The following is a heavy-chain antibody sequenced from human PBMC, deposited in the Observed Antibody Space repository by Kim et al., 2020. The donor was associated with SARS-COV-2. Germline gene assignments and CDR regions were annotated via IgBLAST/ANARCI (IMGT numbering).Heavy chain of an antibody. J-gene: IGHJ4*02. CDR1: GFTVTNSY. Sequence: ASVKVSCKTSGFTVTNSYIHWVRQAPGQGLEWMGIIKPSADWTSYAQKFRGRVTMTRDTSTTTVYMELCSLRSDDTAVYYCATAGSAWSLDFWGQGTLVSVSS. CDR3: ATAGSAWSLDF. D-gene: IGHD6-19*01. CDR2: IKPSADWT. V-gene: IGHV1-46*01.